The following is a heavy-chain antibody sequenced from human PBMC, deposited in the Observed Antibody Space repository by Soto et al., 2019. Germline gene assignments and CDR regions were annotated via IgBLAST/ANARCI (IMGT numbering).Heavy chain of an antibody. CDR2: ISAYNGNT. CDR3: ARRRQGPTDLDYGMEV. V-gene: IGHV1-18*01. J-gene: IGHJ6*01. Sequence: ASVKVSCKASGYTFTSYGISWVLQAPGQGLEWMGWISAYNGNTNYAQKLQGRVTMTTDTSTSTAYMELRSLRSDDTAVYYCARRRQGPTDLDYGMEVWGQGTTVNVAS. D-gene: IGHD4-17*01. CDR1: GYTFTSYG.